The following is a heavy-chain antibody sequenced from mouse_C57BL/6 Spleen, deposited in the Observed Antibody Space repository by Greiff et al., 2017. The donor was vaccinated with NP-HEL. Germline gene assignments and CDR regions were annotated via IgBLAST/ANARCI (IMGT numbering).Heavy chain of an antibody. CDR1: GYTFTSYW. V-gene: IGHV1-72*01. J-gene: IGHJ3*01. CDR3: ASEGNYYGRGFAY. D-gene: IGHD1-1*01. Sequence: VQLQQPGAELVKPGASVKLSCKASGYTFTSYWMHWVKQRPGRGLEWIGRIDPNSGGTKYNEKFKSKATLTVDKPSSTAYMQLSSLTSEDSAVYYCASEGNYYGRGFAYWGQGTLVTVSA. CDR2: IDPNSGGT.